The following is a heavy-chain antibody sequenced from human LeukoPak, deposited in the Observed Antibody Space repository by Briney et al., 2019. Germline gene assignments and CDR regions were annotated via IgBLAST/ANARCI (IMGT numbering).Heavy chain of an antibody. Sequence: GGSLRLSCAASGFTFSSYWMHWVRQAPGKGLVWVSRISTDGSSTNSADSMKGRLTISRDNAKNTLYLQMNSLRAEDTAVYYCVREYSSSSGRAFDMWGQGTMVTVSP. D-gene: IGHD6-6*01. CDR1: GFTFSSYW. J-gene: IGHJ3*02. CDR3: VREYSSSSGRAFDM. CDR2: ISTDGSST. V-gene: IGHV3-74*01.